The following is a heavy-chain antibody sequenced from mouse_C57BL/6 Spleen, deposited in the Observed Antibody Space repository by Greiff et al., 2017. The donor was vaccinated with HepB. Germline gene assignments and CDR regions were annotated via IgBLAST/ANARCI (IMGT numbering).Heavy chain of an antibody. J-gene: IGHJ2*01. V-gene: IGHV1-26*01. Sequence: EVQLQQSGPELVKPGASVKISCKASGYTFTDYYMNWVKQSHGKSLEWIGDINPNNGGTSYNQKFKGKATLTVDKSSSTAYMELRSLTSEDSAVYYCARFGGYGYDDYWGQGTTLTVSS. CDR1: GYTFTDYY. CDR3: ARFGGYGYDDY. CDR2: INPNNGGT. D-gene: IGHD2-2*01.